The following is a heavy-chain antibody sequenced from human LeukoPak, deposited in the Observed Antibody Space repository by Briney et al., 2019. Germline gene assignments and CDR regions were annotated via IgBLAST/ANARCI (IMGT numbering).Heavy chain of an antibody. CDR2: IIPIFGTA. J-gene: IGHJ4*02. Sequence: GASVKVSCKASGGTFSSYAISWVRQAPGQGLEWMGGIIPIFGTANYAQKFQGRVTITADKSTSTAYMELSSLRSEDTAVYYCAGSLGYCTSNVCYLKYWGKGTLVTVSS. V-gene: IGHV1-69*06. D-gene: IGHD2-8*01. CDR1: GGTFSSYA. CDR3: AGSLGYCTSNVCYLKY.